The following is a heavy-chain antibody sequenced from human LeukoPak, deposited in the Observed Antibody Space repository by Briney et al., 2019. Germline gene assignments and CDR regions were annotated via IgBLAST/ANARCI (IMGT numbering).Heavy chain of an antibody. CDR2: IYYSGST. Sequence: SETLSLTCTVSGGSVSSGSYYWSWIRQPPGKGLEWIGYIYYSGSTNYNPSLKGRVTISLDTSKNHFSLRLSSVTAADTAVYYCARNTCSGGSCFLHFWGQGTLVTVSS. CDR1: GGSVSSGSYY. V-gene: IGHV4-61*03. D-gene: IGHD2-15*01. J-gene: IGHJ4*02. CDR3: ARNTCSGGSCFLHF.